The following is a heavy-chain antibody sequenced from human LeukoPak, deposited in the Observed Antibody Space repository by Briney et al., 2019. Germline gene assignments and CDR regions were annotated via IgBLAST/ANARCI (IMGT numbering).Heavy chain of an antibody. CDR3: ARDFGGRGAGSSGFYYYYYYIMDV. V-gene: IGHV3-30*01. D-gene: IGHD3-22*01. J-gene: IGHJ6*02. CDR2: ISSDESKE. Sequence: GGSLRLSCAASGFTSSTYAMHWVRQAPGKGLEWVGVISSDESKEFYADSVKGRFTISRDNSKNTLYLQTNSLRAEDTAMFYCARDFGGRGAGSSGFYYYYYYIMDVWGQGTTVTVSS. CDR1: GFTSSTYA.